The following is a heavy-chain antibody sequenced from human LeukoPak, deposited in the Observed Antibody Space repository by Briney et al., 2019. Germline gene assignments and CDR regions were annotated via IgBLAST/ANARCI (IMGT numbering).Heavy chain of an antibody. V-gene: IGHV3-30*04. CDR1: GFTFSSYA. CDR2: ISYDGSEK. Sequence: PGGSLRLSCAASGFTFSSYAMHWVRQAPGKGLEWVAAISYDGSEKNYADSVKGRFTISRDNSKNTLYLQMNSLRAVDTAVYYCATGYYYGSGSYLEVIYWGQGTLVTVSS. CDR3: ATGYYYGSGSYLEVIY. D-gene: IGHD3-10*01. J-gene: IGHJ4*02.